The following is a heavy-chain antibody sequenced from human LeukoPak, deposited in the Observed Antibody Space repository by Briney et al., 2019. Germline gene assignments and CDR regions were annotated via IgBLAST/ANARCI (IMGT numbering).Heavy chain of an antibody. J-gene: IGHJ4*02. Sequence: SVKVSCKASGGTFSSYAISWVRQAPGQGLEWMGRIIPILGIANYAQKFQGRVTITADKSTSTAYMELSSLRSEDTAVYYCAREECSGGSCYYGLGYYFDYWGQGTLVTVSS. V-gene: IGHV1-69*04. CDR1: GGTFSSYA. CDR3: AREECSGGSCYYGLGYYFDY. CDR2: IIPILGIA. D-gene: IGHD2-15*01.